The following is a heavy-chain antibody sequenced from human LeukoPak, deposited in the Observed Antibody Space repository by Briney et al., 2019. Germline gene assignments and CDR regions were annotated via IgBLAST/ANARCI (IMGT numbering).Heavy chain of an antibody. D-gene: IGHD2-21*01. Sequence: ASVKVSCKASGYTFTSYGISWVRQAPGQGLEWMGWISAYNGNTNYAQKLQGRVTMTTDTSTSTAYMELRSLRSDDTVVYYCARDRDPNHIVGVTPPGYWAQGTLSPSPQ. CDR1: GYTFTSYG. V-gene: IGHV1-18*01. CDR3: ARDRDPNHIVGVTPPGY. CDR2: ISAYNGNT. J-gene: IGHJ4*02.